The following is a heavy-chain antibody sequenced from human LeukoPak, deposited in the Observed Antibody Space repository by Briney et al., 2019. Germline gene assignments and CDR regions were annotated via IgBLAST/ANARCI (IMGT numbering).Heavy chain of an antibody. V-gene: IGHV3-64*01. CDR2: ISSNGGST. J-gene: IGHJ4*01. CDR3: ARGGQSKYDSSGYLNYFDY. D-gene: IGHD3-22*01. CDR1: GFTFSSYV. Sequence: GGSLRLSCAASGFTFSSYVMYWVRQAPGKGLEYVSSISSNGGSTYYANSVKGRFTISRDNSKNTLYLQMGSLRAEDMAVYYCARGGQSKYDSSGYLNYFDYWGQGALVTVSS.